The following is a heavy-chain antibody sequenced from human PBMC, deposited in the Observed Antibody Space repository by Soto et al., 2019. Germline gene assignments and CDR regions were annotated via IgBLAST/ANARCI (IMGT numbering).Heavy chain of an antibody. CDR1: GFTFDDYT. V-gene: IGHV3-43*01. CDR3: AKSGSSSRKSGDYYYYGMDV. CDR2: ISWDGGST. D-gene: IGHD6-13*01. J-gene: IGHJ6*02. Sequence: GGSLRLSCAASGFTFDDYTMHWVRQAPGKGLEWVSLISWDGGSTYYADSVKGRFTISRDNSKNSLYLQMNSLRTEDTALYYFAKSGSSSRKSGDYYYYGMDVWGQGTTVTVSS.